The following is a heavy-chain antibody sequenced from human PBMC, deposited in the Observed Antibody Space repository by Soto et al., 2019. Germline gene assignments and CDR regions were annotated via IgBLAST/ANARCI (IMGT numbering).Heavy chain of an antibody. V-gene: IGHV3-9*01. CDR1: GFTFDDYA. Sequence: EVQLVESGGGLVQPGRSLRLSCAASGFTFDDYAMHWVRQAPGKGLEWVSGISWNSGSIGYADSVKGRFTISRDNAKNSLYMQMNSLRAEDTDLYYCASSSGYDYAFDIWGQGTMVTVSS. D-gene: IGHD5-12*01. J-gene: IGHJ3*02. CDR3: ASSSGYDYAFDI. CDR2: ISWNSGSI.